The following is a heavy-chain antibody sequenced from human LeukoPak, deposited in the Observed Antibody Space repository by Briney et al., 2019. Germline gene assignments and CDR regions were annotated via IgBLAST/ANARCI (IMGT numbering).Heavy chain of an antibody. CDR3: ATDFAVSNWFDP. CDR1: SYTFTNYG. V-gene: IGHV1-2*02. Sequence: GASVKVSCKASSYTFTNYGISWVRQAPGQGLEWMGWINPNSGVTSYAQTFQGRVTVTRDRSLSTAYMELRRLRSDDTAVYYCATDFAVSNWFDPWGQGSLVIVSS. CDR2: INPNSGVT. D-gene: IGHD3-3*01. J-gene: IGHJ5*02.